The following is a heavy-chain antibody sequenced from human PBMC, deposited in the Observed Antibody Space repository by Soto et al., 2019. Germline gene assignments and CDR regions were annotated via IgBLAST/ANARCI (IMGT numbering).Heavy chain of an antibody. CDR2: IWYDGSKK. J-gene: IGHJ4*02. CDR1: GFTFSSHA. Sequence: QVQLVESGGGVVQPGRSLRLSCVASGFTFSSHAMHWVRQAPGKGLEWVAVIWYDGSKKYYADSVKGRFTVARDDSKNTRYLQMNRLRVEDTAVYYCARDPGYSDYDVDYWGQGTRVTVSP. CDR3: ARDPGYSDYDVDY. V-gene: IGHV3-33*01. D-gene: IGHD5-12*01.